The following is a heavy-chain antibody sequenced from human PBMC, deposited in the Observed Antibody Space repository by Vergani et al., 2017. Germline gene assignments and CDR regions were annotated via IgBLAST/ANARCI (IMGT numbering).Heavy chain of an antibody. CDR1: GGPISSGGYY. J-gene: IGHJ4*02. Sequence: QVQLQESGPGLVKPSQTLSLTCTVSGGPISSGGYYWSWIRQHPGKGLEWIGYIYYSGSTYYNPSLKSRVTISVDTSKNQFSLKLSSVTAADTAVYYCATHRVAAAGTYYFDYWGQGTLVTVSS. CDR3: ATHRVAAAGTYYFDY. D-gene: IGHD6-13*01. CDR2: IYYSGST. V-gene: IGHV4-31*03.